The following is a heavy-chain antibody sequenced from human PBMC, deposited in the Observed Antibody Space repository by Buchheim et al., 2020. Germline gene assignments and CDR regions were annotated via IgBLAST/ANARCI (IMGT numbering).Heavy chain of an antibody. CDR1: GFTFISYG. CDR3: ARAPFDVGGPRRAYYYYGMDV. V-gene: IGHV3-48*02. CDR2: ISSSTSTI. D-gene: IGHD1-26*01. Sequence: EVQLVESGGGLVQPGGSLRLSCAASGFTFISYGMNWVRQAPGKGLEWVSFISSSTSTIFYSDSVKGRFSISRDNAKNSVFLPMNSLRDDDTAVYYCARAPFDVGGPRRAYYYYGMDVWGQGTT. J-gene: IGHJ6*02.